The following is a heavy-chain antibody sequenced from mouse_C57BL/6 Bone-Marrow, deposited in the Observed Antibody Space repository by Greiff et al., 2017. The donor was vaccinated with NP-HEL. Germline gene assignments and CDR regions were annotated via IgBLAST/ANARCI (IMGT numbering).Heavy chain of an antibody. CDR3: KDSNYYGSRAGY. V-gene: IGHV1-15*01. Sequence: VQLQQSGAELVRPGASVTLSCKASGYTFTDYEMHWVKQTPVHGLEWIGAIDPETGGTAYNQKLKGKAILTADKSSSTAYMELRRLTSKDSAVYYCKDSNYYGSRAGYWGQGTTLTVSS. CDR1: GYTFTDYE. CDR2: IDPETGGT. D-gene: IGHD1-1*01. J-gene: IGHJ2*01.